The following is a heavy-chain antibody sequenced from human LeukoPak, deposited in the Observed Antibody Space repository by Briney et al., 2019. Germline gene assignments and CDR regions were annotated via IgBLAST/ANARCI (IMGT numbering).Heavy chain of an antibody. CDR1: GFTFSSYA. Sequence: GGSLRLSCAASGFTFSSYAMSWVRQAPGKGLEWVSAISGSGGSTYHADSVKGRFTISRDNSKNTLYLQMNSLRAEDTAVYYCANLNIVVVVAAIYWGQGTLVTVSS. V-gene: IGHV3-23*01. J-gene: IGHJ4*02. CDR2: ISGSGGST. CDR3: ANLNIVVVVAAIY. D-gene: IGHD2-15*01.